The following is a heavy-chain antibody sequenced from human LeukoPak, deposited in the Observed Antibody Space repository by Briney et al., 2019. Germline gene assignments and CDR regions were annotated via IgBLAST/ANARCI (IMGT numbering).Heavy chain of an antibody. D-gene: IGHD3-9*01. J-gene: IGHJ4*02. CDR3: ARGVGIRYDILTGYSPLSLTFGDY. CDR1: GYTFTNYY. Sequence: ASVKVSRKASGYTFTNYYTHWVRQAPGQGPEWMGIVNPSGGTTSYAQKFQGRVTMTWDTSTSTVYMELGTLRSEDTAVYYCARGVGIRYDILTGYSPLSLTFGDYWGQGTLVTVSS. V-gene: IGHV1-46*01. CDR2: VNPSGGTT.